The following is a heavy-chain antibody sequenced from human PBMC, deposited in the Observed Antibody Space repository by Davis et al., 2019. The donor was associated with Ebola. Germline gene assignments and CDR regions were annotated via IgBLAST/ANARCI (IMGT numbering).Heavy chain of an antibody. CDR1: GFTFSSYA. J-gene: IGHJ6*02. D-gene: IGHD6-13*01. CDR3: ARDIAAAGIYYYYGMDV. V-gene: IGHV3-33*08. CDR2: IWYDGSNK. Sequence: GESLKISCAASGFTFSSYAMHWVRQAPGKGLEWVAVIWYDGSNKYYADSVKGRFTISRDNSKNTLYLQMNSLRAEDTAVYYCARDIAAAGIYYYYGMDVWGQGTTVTVSS.